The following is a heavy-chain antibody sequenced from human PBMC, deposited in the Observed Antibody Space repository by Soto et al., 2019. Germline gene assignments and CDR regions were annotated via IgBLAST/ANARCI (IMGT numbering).Heavy chain of an antibody. V-gene: IGHV1-46*01. CDR2: INPNGGRT. CDR3: ARSAPDDY. CDR1: GYTFTNYY. J-gene: IGHJ4*02. Sequence: QVQLMQSGAEVKKPGASVRVSCKASGYTFTNYYVHWVRQAPGQGLEWMGFINPNGGRTTYAQKFQGTFTVATDTSTRTVYMQLSSLRSQDTAVFYCARSAPDDYWGQGTLVTVSS.